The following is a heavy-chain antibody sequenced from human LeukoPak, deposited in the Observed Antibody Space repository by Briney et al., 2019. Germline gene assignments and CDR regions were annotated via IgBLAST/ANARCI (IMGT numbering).Heavy chain of an antibody. CDR2: INHSGST. D-gene: IGHD6-13*01. Sequence: SETLSLTCAVYGGSFSGYYWSWIRQPPGKGLEWIGEINHSGSTNYNPSLKSRVTISVDTSKNQFSLKPSSVTAADTAVYYCARDWPPTPLAAAGRDQSAHQGAFDIWGQGTMVTVSS. V-gene: IGHV4-34*01. J-gene: IGHJ3*02. CDR1: GGSFSGYY. CDR3: ARDWPPTPLAAAGRDQSAHQGAFDI.